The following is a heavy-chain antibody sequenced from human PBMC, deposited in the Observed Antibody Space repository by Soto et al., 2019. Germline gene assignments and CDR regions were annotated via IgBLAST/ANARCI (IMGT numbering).Heavy chain of an antibody. CDR1: GGTFSSYA. CDR2: IIPIFGTA. J-gene: IGHJ6*02. D-gene: IGHD1-7*01. CDR3: ARARKTTWYYYYGMDV. Sequence: GASVEVSCKASGGTFSSYAISWVRQAPGQGLEWMGGIIPIFGTANYAQKFQGRVTITADESTSTAYMELSSLRSEDTAVYYCARARKTTWYYYYGMDVWGQGTTVTVSS. V-gene: IGHV1-69*13.